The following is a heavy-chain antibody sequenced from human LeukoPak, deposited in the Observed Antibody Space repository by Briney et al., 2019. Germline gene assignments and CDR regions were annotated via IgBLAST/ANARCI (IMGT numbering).Heavy chain of an antibody. V-gene: IGHV1-2*02. J-gene: IGHJ4*02. Sequence: GASVKVSCKASGYTFTGYYMHWVRQAPGQGLEWMGWINPNSGGTNYAQKFQGRVTMTRDTSISTAYMELSRLRSDDTAVYYRARVSIAARPYFDYWGQGTLVTVSS. CDR3: ARVSIAARPYFDY. CDR2: INPNSGGT. CDR1: GYTFTGYY. D-gene: IGHD6-6*01.